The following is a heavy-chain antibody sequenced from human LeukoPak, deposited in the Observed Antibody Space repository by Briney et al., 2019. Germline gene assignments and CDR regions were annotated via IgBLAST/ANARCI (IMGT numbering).Heavy chain of an antibody. Sequence: PSETLSLTCTVSGASISSYYWSWIRQPPGKGLEWIGYIYYSGSTNYNPSLKSRVTISVDTSKNQFSLKLSSVTAADTAVYYCARRSTGWLRADLGRYSSASYYYYMDVWGKGTTVTISS. J-gene: IGHJ6*03. CDR3: ARRSTGWLRADLGRYSSASYYYYMDV. V-gene: IGHV4-59*12. D-gene: IGHD6-19*01. CDR1: GASISSYY. CDR2: IYYSGST.